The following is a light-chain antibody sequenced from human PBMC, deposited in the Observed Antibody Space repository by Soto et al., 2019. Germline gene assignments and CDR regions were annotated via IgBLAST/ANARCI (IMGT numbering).Light chain of an antibody. J-gene: IGKJ4*01. Sequence: EIVLTQSPATLSLSPGERATLSCRASQSISSYLAWYQQKPGQAPRLLIYDASTRATGIPARFSGSGSGTDFTLTISSLEPEDFAVYYCQKRSTWLTFGGGTKVEIK. V-gene: IGKV3-11*01. CDR3: QKRSTWLT. CDR2: DAS. CDR1: QSISSY.